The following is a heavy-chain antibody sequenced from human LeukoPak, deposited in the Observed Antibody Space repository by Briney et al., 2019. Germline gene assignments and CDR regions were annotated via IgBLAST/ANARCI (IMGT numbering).Heavy chain of an antibody. D-gene: IGHD2-8*02. CDR1: GYTFTGYY. CDR3: ARAPFRCPTGYYGFDI. CDR2: INPGTGGT. Sequence: GASVKVSCKAFGYTFTGYYIHLVRQAPGQGPDWMGWINPGTGGTNYAQKFQGRVTMTRDTSINTAYMDLSRLTSDDTAIYYCARAPFRCPTGYYGFDIWGQGTMVTVSS. J-gene: IGHJ3*02. V-gene: IGHV1-2*02.